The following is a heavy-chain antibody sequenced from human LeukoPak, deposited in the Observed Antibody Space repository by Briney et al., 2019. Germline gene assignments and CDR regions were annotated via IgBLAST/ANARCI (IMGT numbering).Heavy chain of an antibody. D-gene: IGHD4-11*01. CDR2: IIPIFGTA. Sequence: ASVKVSCKASGGTFSSYAISWVRQAPGQGLEWMGGIIPIFGTANYAQKFQGRVTITADESTSTAYMELSSLRSEDTAVYYCARTGLQYYYYYMDVWGKGTTVTVSS. J-gene: IGHJ6*03. V-gene: IGHV1-69*01. CDR1: GGTFSSYA. CDR3: ARTGLQYYYYYMDV.